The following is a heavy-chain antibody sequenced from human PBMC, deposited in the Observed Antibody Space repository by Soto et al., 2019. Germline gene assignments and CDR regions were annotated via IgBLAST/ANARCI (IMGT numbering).Heavy chain of an antibody. V-gene: IGHV3-23*01. J-gene: IGHJ5*02. Sequence: SGGSLRLSCAASGFTFSGDTMSWVRQAPGKGLEWVSAISGSGGSTYYADSVKGRFTISRDNSKNTLYLQMNSLRAEDTAVYYCAKPSISIAAAGNWFDPWGQGTLVTVSS. CDR2: ISGSGGST. CDR1: GFTFSGDT. D-gene: IGHD6-13*01. CDR3: AKPSISIAAAGNWFDP.